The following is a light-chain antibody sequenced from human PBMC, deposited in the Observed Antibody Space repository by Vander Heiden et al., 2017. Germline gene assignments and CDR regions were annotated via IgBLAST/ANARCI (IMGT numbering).Light chain of an antibody. CDR3: LQSYSTPKT. CDR1: QSIHDY. V-gene: IGKV1-39*01. CDR2: AAS. J-gene: IGKJ1*01. Sequence: DIQMTQSPSSLSASVGDRVTITCRASQSIHDYLNWYQHKPGKAPKLLIYAASSLQSGVPSRFSGGGSGTDFTLTIDTLQTEDFATYYCLQSYSTPKTFGQGTKVEIK.